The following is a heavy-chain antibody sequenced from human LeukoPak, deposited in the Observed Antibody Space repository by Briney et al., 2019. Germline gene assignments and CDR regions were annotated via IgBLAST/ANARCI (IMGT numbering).Heavy chain of an antibody. CDR3: ATASYSGSLGYYYYYYMDV. CDR2: FDPEDGET. CDR1: RYTLTELS. V-gene: IGHV1-24*01. J-gene: IGHJ6*03. D-gene: IGHD1-26*01. Sequence: GASVKVSCKVSRYTLTELSMHWVRQAPGKGLEWMGGFDPEDGETIYAQKFQGRVTMTEDTSTDTAYMELSSLRSEDTAVYYCATASYSGSLGYYYYYYMDVWGKGTTVTVSS.